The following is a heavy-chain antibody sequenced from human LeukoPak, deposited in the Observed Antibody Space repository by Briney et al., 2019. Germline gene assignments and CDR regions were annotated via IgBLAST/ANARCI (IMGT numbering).Heavy chain of an antibody. V-gene: IGHV3-66*01. CDR1: GGSISSSDYY. D-gene: IGHD1-14*01. J-gene: IGHJ3*02. Sequence: ETLSLTCTVSGGSISSSDYYWGWIRQPPGKGLEWVSLIYRDGNTNYADSVKGRFAISRDKSKNTLSLQMNSLRAEDTAVYYCARESEPAGLAFDIWGQGTMVTVSS. CDR2: IYRDGNT. CDR3: ARESEPAGLAFDI.